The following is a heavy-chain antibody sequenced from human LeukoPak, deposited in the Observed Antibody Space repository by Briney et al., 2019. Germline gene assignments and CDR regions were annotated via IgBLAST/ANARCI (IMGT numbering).Heavy chain of an antibody. J-gene: IGHJ4*02. CDR3: AKDVVGHQWVENY. CDR2: IDYDGSTT. Sequence: QPGGSLRLSCAASGFSLSTFWMHWVRQAPGKGLVWVSRIDYDGSTTTYADSVKGRFTISRDNAKNTLYLQMNSLRAEDTAVYYCAKDVVGHQWVENYWGQGTLVTVSS. D-gene: IGHD2-15*01. CDR1: GFSLSTFW. V-gene: IGHV3-74*01.